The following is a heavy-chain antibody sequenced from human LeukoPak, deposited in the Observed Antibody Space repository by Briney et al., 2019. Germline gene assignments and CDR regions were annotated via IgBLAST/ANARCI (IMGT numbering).Heavy chain of an antibody. CDR2: ISSSSSYI. J-gene: IGHJ6*03. Sequence: PGGSLRLSCAASGFTFSSYSMNWVRQAPGKGLEWVSSISSSSSYIYYADSVKGRFTISRDNAKNSLYLQMNSLRAEDTAVYYRARFEGGYYYYMDVWGKGTTVTVSS. D-gene: IGHD3-10*01. V-gene: IGHV3-21*01. CDR1: GFTFSSYS. CDR3: ARFEGGYYYYMDV.